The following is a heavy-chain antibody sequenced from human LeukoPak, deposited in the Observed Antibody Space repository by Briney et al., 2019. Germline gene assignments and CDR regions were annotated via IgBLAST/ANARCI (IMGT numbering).Heavy chain of an antibody. J-gene: IGHJ3*02. D-gene: IGHD4-11*01. CDR3: ARESLQDAFDI. CDR1: GFTFSSYG. CDR2: IGPAGDT. Sequence: PGGSLRLSCAASGFTFSSYGMHWVRQATGKGLEWVSAIGPAGDTYYPGSVKGRFTISRENAKNSLYLQLNSLRAGDTAVYYCARESLQDAFDIWGRGTMVTVSP. V-gene: IGHV3-13*01.